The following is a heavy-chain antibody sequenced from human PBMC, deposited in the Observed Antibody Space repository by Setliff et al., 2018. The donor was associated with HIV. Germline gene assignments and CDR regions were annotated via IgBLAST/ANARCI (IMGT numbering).Heavy chain of an antibody. Sequence: SVKVSCKASGGTFSSYAISWVRQAPGQGLEWMGGIIPVFGTANYAQKFQDRVTFTTAESTVYMEVSSLRSDDTAVYYCAGGYYDSSWYYFDYWGQGTLFTVSS. CDR1: GGTFSSYA. CDR2: IIPVFGTA. D-gene: IGHD3-22*01. J-gene: IGHJ4*02. CDR3: AGGYYDSSWYYFDY. V-gene: IGHV1-69*05.